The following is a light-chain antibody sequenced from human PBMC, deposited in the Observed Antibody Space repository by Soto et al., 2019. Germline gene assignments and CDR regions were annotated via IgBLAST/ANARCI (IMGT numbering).Light chain of an antibody. CDR1: QSVSNY. J-gene: IGKJ1*01. Sequence: DIVLPQSPGTLSLSPGAHATLSCRARQSVSNYLAWYQQKPGQAPRLLIYHTSNRAAGIPARFSGSGSGTDFTLTISSLEPEDFAVYYCQQRDNWPPTWTFGQGTKVDIK. V-gene: IGKV3-11*01. CDR2: HTS. CDR3: QQRDNWPPTWT.